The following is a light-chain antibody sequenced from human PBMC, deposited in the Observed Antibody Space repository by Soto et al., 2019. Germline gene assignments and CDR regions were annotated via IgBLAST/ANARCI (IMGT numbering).Light chain of an antibody. J-gene: IGLJ1*01. CDR3: SSYTDSSNYV. Sequence: QSALTQPASVSGSPGQSITISCTGTSSDIGGYNYVSWYQQHPGNAPKLMIYQVTNRPSGVSNRFSGSRSGNTASLTISGLQAEDEADYYCSSYTDSSNYVFGTGTKLTVL. CDR2: QVT. CDR1: SSDIGGYNY. V-gene: IGLV2-14*01.